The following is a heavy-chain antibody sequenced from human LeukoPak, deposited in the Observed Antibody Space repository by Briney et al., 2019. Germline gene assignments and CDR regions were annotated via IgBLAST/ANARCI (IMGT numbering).Heavy chain of an antibody. CDR1: GGSISSTTFL. Sequence: SHTLSLTRTVSGGSISSTTFLGAWIRQPPGKGLEWMGSFHSNGSTYYNPFLKSRVTISADTSKNPFSLRLTSVTAGDTAVYYCARRGSSRYHDYWGQGTLVTVSS. V-gene: IGHV4-39*01. J-gene: IGHJ4*02. CDR3: ARRGSSRYHDY. D-gene: IGHD2-2*01. CDR2: FHSNGST.